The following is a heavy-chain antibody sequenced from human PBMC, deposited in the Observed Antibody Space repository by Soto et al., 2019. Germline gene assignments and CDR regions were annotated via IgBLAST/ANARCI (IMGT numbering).Heavy chain of an antibody. V-gene: IGHV1-3*01. CDR2: INAGNGNT. CDR3: ARSIVVVTAADY. CDR1: GYTFTSYA. Sequence: QVQLVQSGAEVKKPGASVKVSCKASGYTFTSYAMHWVRQAPGQRLEWMGWINAGNGNTKYSQKLQGRVTITRDTAASAAYMELSSLRSDDTAVYYCARSIVVVTAADYWGQGTLVTVSS. D-gene: IGHD2-21*02. J-gene: IGHJ4*02.